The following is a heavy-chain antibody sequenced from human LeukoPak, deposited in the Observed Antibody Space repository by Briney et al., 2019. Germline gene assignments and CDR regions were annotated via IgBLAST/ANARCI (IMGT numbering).Heavy chain of an antibody. CDR1: GGTFSSYA. Sequence: SVKVSCKASGGTFSSYAISWVRQAPGQGLEWMGGIIPIFGTANYAQKFQGRVTITTDESTSTAYMELSGLRSEDTAVYYCAKGGSDLTVVVVPASDWFDPWGQGTQVTVSS. J-gene: IGHJ5*02. V-gene: IGHV1-69*05. CDR3: AKGGSDLTVVVVPASDWFDP. D-gene: IGHD2-15*01. CDR2: IIPIFGTA.